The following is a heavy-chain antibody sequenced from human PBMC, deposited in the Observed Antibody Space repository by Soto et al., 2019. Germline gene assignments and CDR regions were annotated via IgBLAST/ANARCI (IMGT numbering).Heavy chain of an antibody. J-gene: IGHJ3*02. D-gene: IGHD3-3*01. CDR2: IYYSGST. CDR3: RIGHDHYAFDI. V-gene: IGHV4-31*03. CDR1: GGSISSGGYY. Sequence: QVQLQESGPGLVKPSQTLSLTCTVSGGSISSGGYYWSWIRQHPGKGLECIGYIYYSGSTYYNPSLKSRVTISVDTSKNQFSLKLSSVTAADTAVYYCRIGHDHYAFDIWGQGTMVTVSS.